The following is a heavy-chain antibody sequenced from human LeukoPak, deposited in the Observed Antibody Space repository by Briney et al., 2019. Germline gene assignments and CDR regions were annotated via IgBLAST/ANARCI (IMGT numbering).Heavy chain of an antibody. Sequence: PGWSLRLSCAASGFTFSSYWMHWVRQAPGKGLVWVSRIKSDGKTNYADSVKGRFTISRDNAKNTVSLQMNSLRAEDTGVYYCARAPSEIGGYYPEYFRHWGQGTLVTVSS. CDR1: GFTFSSYW. D-gene: IGHD3-22*01. V-gene: IGHV3-74*01. CDR2: IKSDGKT. J-gene: IGHJ1*01. CDR3: ARAPSEIGGYYPEYFRH.